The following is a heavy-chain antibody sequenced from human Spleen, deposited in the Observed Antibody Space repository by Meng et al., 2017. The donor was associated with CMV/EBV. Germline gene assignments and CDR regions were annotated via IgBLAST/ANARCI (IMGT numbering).Heavy chain of an antibody. V-gene: IGHV1-18*01. CDR1: GYIFMAYG. CDR3: ARDLLVSQPTAVIPNWFDP. D-gene: IGHD2-2*01. CDR2: ISGSSGKT. J-gene: IGHJ5*02. Sequence: ASVKVSCKTSGYIFMAYGISWVRQAPGQGLEWMGWISGSSGKTNYTQKFQGRVAMTTDTSTSTAYMELRSLRSDDTAVYYCARDLLVSQPTAVIPNWFDPWGPGTLVTVSS.